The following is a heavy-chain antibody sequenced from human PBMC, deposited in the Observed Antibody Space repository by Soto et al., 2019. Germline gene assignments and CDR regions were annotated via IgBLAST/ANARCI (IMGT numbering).Heavy chain of an antibody. CDR2: IIPIFGTA. Sequence: QVQLVQSGAEVKKPGSSVKVSCKASGGTFSSYAISWVRQAPGQGLEWMGGIIPIFGTANYAQKFQGRVKITADKSTSTAYMELSSLRSEDTAVYYCARDRGYYYDSSGYYRGYAFDIWGQGTMVTVSS. V-gene: IGHV1-69*06. CDR1: GGTFSSYA. CDR3: ARDRGYYYDSSGYYRGYAFDI. J-gene: IGHJ3*02. D-gene: IGHD3-22*01.